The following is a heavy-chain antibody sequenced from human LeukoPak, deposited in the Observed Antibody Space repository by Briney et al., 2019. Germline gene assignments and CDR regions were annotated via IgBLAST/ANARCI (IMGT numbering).Heavy chain of an antibody. V-gene: IGHV1-2*02. CDR3: ATLRRSGWYIGD. D-gene: IGHD6-19*01. Sequence: ASVKVSCKASGYTFTGYYMHWVRQAPGQGLEWMGWINPNSGGTNYAEEFQGRVTTTRDTSITTAFMELSSLKSDDTAMYYCATLRRSGWYIGDWGQGTLVTVSS. CDR2: INPNSGGT. CDR1: GYTFTGYY. J-gene: IGHJ4*02.